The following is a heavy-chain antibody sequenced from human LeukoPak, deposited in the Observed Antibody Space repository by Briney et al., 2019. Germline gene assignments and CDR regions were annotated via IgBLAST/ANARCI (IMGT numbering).Heavy chain of an antibody. V-gene: IGHV3-7*01. CDR1: GFTFSSYW. Sequence: GGSLRLSCAASGFTFSSYWMSWVRQAPGKGLEWVANIKQDGSEKYYVDSVKGRFTISRDNAKNSLYLQMNSLRAEDTAVYYCARGLAAAGRGAHFDYWGQGTLVTVSS. CDR2: IKQDGSEK. CDR3: ARGLAAAGRGAHFDY. J-gene: IGHJ4*02. D-gene: IGHD6-13*01.